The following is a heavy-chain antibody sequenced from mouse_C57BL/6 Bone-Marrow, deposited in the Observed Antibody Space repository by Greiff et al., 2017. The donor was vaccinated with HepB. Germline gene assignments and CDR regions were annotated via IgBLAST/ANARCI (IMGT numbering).Heavy chain of an antibody. CDR2: ISDGGSYT. V-gene: IGHV5-4*03. CDR3: ASFTTVVAPYYFDY. CDR1: GFTFSSYA. Sequence: EVKLVESGGGLVKPGGSLKLSCAASGFTFSSYAMSWVRQTPEKRLEWVATISDGGSYTYYPDNVKGRFTISRDNAKNNLYLQMSHLKSEDTAMYYCASFTTVVAPYYFDYWGQGTTLTVSS. J-gene: IGHJ2*01. D-gene: IGHD1-1*01.